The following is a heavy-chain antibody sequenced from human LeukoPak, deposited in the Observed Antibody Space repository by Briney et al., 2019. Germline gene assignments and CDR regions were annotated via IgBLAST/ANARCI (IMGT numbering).Heavy chain of an antibody. CDR3: ARDHVGDYYFDY. Sequence: GGSLRLSCAASGFTFSNYAMSWVRQAPGKGLEGVAHIKQDGSEKYYVDSVKGRFTISRDNAKNSPYLQLNRLRAEDTAVYYCARDHVGDYYFDYWGQGTLVTVSS. J-gene: IGHJ4*02. V-gene: IGHV3-7*04. D-gene: IGHD4-17*01. CDR2: IKQDGSEK. CDR1: GFTFSNYA.